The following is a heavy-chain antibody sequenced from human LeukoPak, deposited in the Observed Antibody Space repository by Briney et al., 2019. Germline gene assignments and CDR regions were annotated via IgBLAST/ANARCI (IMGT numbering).Heavy chain of an antibody. Sequence: ASVKVSCKASGYTFTGYYMHWVRQAPGQGLEWMGWINTNTGNPTYAQGFTGRFVFSLDTSVSTAYLQISSLKAEDTAVYYCANGPHCSGGTCYSEMAPFDYWGQGTLVTVSS. J-gene: IGHJ4*02. V-gene: IGHV7-4-1*02. CDR3: ANGPHCSGGTCYSEMAPFDY. CDR2: INTNTGNP. D-gene: IGHD2-15*01. CDR1: GYTFTGYY.